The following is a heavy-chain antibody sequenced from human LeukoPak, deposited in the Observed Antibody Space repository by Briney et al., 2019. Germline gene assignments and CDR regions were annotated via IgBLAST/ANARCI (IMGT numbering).Heavy chain of an antibody. Sequence: GGSLRLTCAASGFTFRIYAMTWVRQAPGKGLEWVSTIIGNGGTTYYADSVKGRVAISRDNSKNTVLLQLNSLRAEDTAVYFCAKDEAVAGSDFFDYWGRGTLVTVSS. CDR2: IIGNGGTT. V-gene: IGHV3-23*01. CDR3: AKDEAVAGSDFFDY. J-gene: IGHJ4*02. CDR1: GFTFRIYA. D-gene: IGHD6-19*01.